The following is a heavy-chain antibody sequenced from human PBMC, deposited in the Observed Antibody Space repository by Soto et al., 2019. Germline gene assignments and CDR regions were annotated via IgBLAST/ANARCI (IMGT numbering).Heavy chain of an antibody. CDR2: ISGFNADT. D-gene: IGHD3-10*01. Sequence: QVQLVQSGAEMKNHGASVKVSCKASGYTFTSYGISWVRQAPGQGLEWMGWISGFNADTNPAQKLQGRVTMTKDTSTSTAYMELRSLKSDDTAVYYCARSGSYYPARNWFGPWGQGTLVTVSS. CDR1: GYTFTSYG. J-gene: IGHJ5*02. CDR3: ARSGSYYPARNWFGP. V-gene: IGHV1-18*01.